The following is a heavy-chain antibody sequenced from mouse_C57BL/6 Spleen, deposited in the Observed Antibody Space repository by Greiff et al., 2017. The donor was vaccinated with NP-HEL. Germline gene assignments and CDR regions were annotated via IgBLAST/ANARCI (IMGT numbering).Heavy chain of an antibody. V-gene: IGHV5-6*01. Sequence: EVQLVESGGDLVKPGGSLKLSCAASGFTFSSYGMSWVRQTPDKRLEWVATISSGGSYTYYPDSVKGRFTISRDNAKNTLYLQMSSLKSEDTAMYYCARGGYGSSPYWYFDVWGTGTTVTVSS. CDR2: ISSGGSYT. CDR3: ARGGYGSSPYWYFDV. D-gene: IGHD1-1*01. J-gene: IGHJ1*03. CDR1: GFTFSSYG.